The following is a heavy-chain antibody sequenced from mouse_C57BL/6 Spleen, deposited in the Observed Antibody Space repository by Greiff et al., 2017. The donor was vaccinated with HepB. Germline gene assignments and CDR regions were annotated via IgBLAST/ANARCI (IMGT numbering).Heavy chain of an antibody. CDR2: IRNKANGYTT. Sequence: EVQGVESGGGLVQPGGSLSLSCAASGFTFTDYYMSWVRQPPGKALEWLGFIRNKANGYTTEYSASVKGRFTISRDNSQSILYLQMNALRAEDSANYYWARLYGRGGYDAMDYWGQGTSVTVSS. CDR3: ARLYGRGGYDAMDY. D-gene: IGHD2-1*01. CDR1: GFTFTDYY. V-gene: IGHV7-3*01. J-gene: IGHJ4*01.